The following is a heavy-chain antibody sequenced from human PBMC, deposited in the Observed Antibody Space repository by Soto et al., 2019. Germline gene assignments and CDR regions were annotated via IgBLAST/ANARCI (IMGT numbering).Heavy chain of an antibody. Sequence: SETLSLTCTVSGGSISSGGYYWSWIRQHPGKGLEWIGYIYYSGSTYYNPSLKSRVTISVDTSKNQFSLKLSSVTAADTAVYYCARMGDFVDTAMVLHFEYWGQGTLVTFTS. J-gene: IGHJ4*02. CDR1: GGSISSGGYY. D-gene: IGHD5-18*01. CDR3: ARMGDFVDTAMVLHFEY. V-gene: IGHV4-31*03. CDR2: IYYSGST.